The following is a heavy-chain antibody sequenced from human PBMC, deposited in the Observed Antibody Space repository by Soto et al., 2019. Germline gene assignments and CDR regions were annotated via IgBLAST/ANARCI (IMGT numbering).Heavy chain of an antibody. D-gene: IGHD3-10*01. J-gene: IGHJ4*02. Sequence: GGSLRLSCVASGFTFSSYGMHWVRQAPGNGLEWVAIIWHDGSDKYYGDSVKGRFTIFRDNSKNTLYLQMNTLRAEYTAVYYCPYGNLSDYFDYWGQGTLVTVS. V-gene: IGHV3-33*01. CDR2: IWHDGSDK. CDR3: PYGNLSDYFDY. CDR1: GFTFSSYG.